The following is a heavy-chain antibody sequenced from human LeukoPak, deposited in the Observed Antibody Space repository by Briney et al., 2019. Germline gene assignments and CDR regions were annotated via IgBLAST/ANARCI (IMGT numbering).Heavy chain of an antibody. J-gene: IGHJ6*03. CDR3: AREGPHYDFWSGYQGYYYYMDV. CDR2: ISSSGSTI. Sequence: GGSLRLSCAASGFTFSDYYMSWIRQAPGKGLEWVSYISSSGSTIYYADSVKGRFTISRGNAKNSLYLQMNSLRAEDTAVYYCAREGPHYDFWSGYQGYYYYMDVWGKGTTVTVSS. CDR1: GFTFSDYY. D-gene: IGHD3-3*01. V-gene: IGHV3-11*04.